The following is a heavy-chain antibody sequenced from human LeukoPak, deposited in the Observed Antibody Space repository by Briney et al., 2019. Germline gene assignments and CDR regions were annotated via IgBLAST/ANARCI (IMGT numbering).Heavy chain of an antibody. J-gene: IGHJ4*02. CDR1: GFTFSSYA. Sequence: QSGGSLRLSCAASGFTFSSYAMSWVRQAPGKGLEWVSAISGSGGSTYYADSVKGRFTISRDNSKNTLYLQMNSLRAEDTAVYYCAKASIVVVPAAMDYWGQGTLVTVSS. CDR2: ISGSGGST. CDR3: AKASIVVVPAAMDY. V-gene: IGHV3-23*01. D-gene: IGHD2-2*01.